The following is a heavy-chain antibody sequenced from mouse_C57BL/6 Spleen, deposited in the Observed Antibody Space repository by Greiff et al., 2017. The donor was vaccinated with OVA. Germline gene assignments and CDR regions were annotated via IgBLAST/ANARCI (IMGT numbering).Heavy chain of an antibody. Sequence: QVQLKESGPGLVAPSQSLSITCTVSGFSLTSYAISWVRQPPGKGLEWLGVIWTGGGTNYNSALKSRLSISKDNSKSQVFLKMNSLQTDDTARYYCARALTTVVATEGYYYAMDYWGQGTSVTVSS. CDR2: IWTGGGT. D-gene: IGHD1-1*01. V-gene: IGHV2-9-1*01. J-gene: IGHJ4*01. CDR1: GFSLTSYA. CDR3: ARALTTVVATEGYYYAMDY.